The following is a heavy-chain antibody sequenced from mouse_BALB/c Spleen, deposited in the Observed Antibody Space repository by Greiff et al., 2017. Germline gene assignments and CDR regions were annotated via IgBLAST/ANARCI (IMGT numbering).Heavy chain of an antibody. V-gene: IGHV1S29*02. CDR3: ATYYRYAMDY. CDR2: IYPYNGGT. Sequence: EVQLQQSGPELVKPGASVKISCKASGYTFTGYNMHWVKQSHGKSLEWIGYIYPYNGGTGYNQKFKSKATLTVDNSSSTAYMELRSLTSEDSAVYYCATYYRYAMDYWGQGTSVTVSS. D-gene: IGHD2-14*01. CDR1: GYTFTGYN. J-gene: IGHJ4*01.